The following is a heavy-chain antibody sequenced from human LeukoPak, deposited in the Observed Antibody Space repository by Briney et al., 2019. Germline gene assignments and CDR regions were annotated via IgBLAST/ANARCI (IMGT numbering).Heavy chain of an antibody. V-gene: IGHV3-7*01. CDR1: GFTFSSYW. Sequence: GGSLRLSCAASGFTFSSYWMSWVRQAPGKGLEWVANIKQDGSEKYYVDSVKGRFTISRDNAKNSLYLQVNSLRAEDTAVYYCARLRAGMVRGVRGWYFDYWGQGTLVTVSS. CDR2: IKQDGSEK. D-gene: IGHD3-10*01. J-gene: IGHJ4*02. CDR3: ARLRAGMVRGVRGWYFDY.